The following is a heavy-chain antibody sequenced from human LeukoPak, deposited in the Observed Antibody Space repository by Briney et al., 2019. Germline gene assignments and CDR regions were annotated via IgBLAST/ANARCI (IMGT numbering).Heavy chain of an antibody. D-gene: IGHD2-8*02. V-gene: IGHV3-30*02. CDR2: IRYDESDK. J-gene: IGHJ4*02. Sequence: GGSLRLSCATSGFTFSHYGMHWVRQPPGRGLDWVAHIRYDESDKYYADSVKGRFTISRDISKNTVYLQMNSLRVEDTAVYYCVKDFYWAFDYWGQGTLVTVSS. CDR3: VKDFYWAFDY. CDR1: GFTFSHYG.